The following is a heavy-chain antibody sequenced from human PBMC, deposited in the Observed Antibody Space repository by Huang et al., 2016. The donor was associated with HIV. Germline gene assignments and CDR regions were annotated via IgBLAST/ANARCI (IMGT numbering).Heavy chain of an antibody. CDR1: GGSFSDQI. J-gene: IGHJ4*02. CDR2: TIPLVGGP. D-gene: IGHD3-16*01. V-gene: IGHV1-69*01. Sequence: QVQLEQSGPAVRKPGSSVKVSCQASGGSFSDQIISWVRQAPGQRFEWMGGTIPLVGGPAYAQEFKGRVTMTADESTATIYMELNSLTSEDTAVYYCAMSLRYQYDSRSYWGRYFDYWGQGTLVTVSS. CDR3: AMSLRYQYDSRSYWGRYFDY.